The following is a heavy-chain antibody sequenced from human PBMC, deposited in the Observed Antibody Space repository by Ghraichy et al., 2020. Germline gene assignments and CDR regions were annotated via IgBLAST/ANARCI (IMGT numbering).Heavy chain of an antibody. CDR3: ATGGRGST. D-gene: IGHD3-16*01. V-gene: IGHV3-7*03. CDR2: IKHDGSAQ. Sequence: GGSLRLSCAASGFTFSSYWMSWVRQAPGKGLEWVANIKHDGSAQYYVDSKKGRFTISRDNAKNFLYLQMNSLRAEDTAVYYCATGGRGSTWGQGTLVTVSS. CDR1: GFTFSSYW. J-gene: IGHJ5*02.